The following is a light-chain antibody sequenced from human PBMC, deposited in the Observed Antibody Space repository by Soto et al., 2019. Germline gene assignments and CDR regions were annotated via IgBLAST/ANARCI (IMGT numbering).Light chain of an antibody. V-gene: IGLV2-8*01. CDR2: EVT. CDR1: SVDINY. Sequence: HSALTQPPSASGSRGQSVTISCTGTSVDINYVSWFQQHPGKAPKLIICEVTKRPSGVPDRFSGSKSGNTASLTVSGLQDDDEADYYCSSYAGRDIWVFGGGTHLTVL. J-gene: IGLJ3*02. CDR3: SSYAGRDIWV.